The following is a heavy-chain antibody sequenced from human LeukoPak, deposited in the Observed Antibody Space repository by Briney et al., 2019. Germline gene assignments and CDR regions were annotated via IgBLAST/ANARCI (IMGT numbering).Heavy chain of an antibody. Sequence: ASVKVSCKASGYTFTGYYIRWVRQAPGQGLEWMGWINPISGAANYAQKFQGRVTMTRDTSISTAYMELSRLRSDDTAVYYCASPRGSSSEVWGQGTLVTPSS. V-gene: IGHV1-2*02. CDR3: ASPRGSSSEV. CDR2: INPISGAA. J-gene: IGHJ4*02. CDR1: GYTFTGYY. D-gene: IGHD6-6*01.